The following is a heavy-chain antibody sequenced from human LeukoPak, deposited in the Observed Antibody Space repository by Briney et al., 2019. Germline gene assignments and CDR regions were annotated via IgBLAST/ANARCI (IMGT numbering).Heavy chain of an antibody. CDR1: GGSISSSSYY. CDR3: ARDFGDTSDTYFQH. Sequence: LSLTCTVSGGSISSSSYYWGWIRQPPGKGLEWVSYISSSGNTIYYADSVKGRFTISRDNAKNSLFLQMSSLRADDTAVYYCARDFGDTSDTYFQHWGQGTLVTVSS. D-gene: IGHD3-22*01. J-gene: IGHJ1*01. V-gene: IGHV3-11*01. CDR2: ISSSGNTI.